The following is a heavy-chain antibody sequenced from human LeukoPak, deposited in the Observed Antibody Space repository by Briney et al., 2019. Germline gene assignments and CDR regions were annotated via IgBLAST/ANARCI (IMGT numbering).Heavy chain of an antibody. CDR1: GFTFSSYA. Sequence: GGSLRLSCAASGFTFSSYAMSWVRQAPGKGLEWVSAISGSGDSTYYGDSVEGRFTISRDNSKNTLYLQMNSLRAEDTAVYYCAKTRPLDSSSWSHGDYWGQGALITVSS. V-gene: IGHV3-23*01. D-gene: IGHD6-13*01. J-gene: IGHJ4*02. CDR2: ISGSGDST. CDR3: AKTRPLDSSSWSHGDY.